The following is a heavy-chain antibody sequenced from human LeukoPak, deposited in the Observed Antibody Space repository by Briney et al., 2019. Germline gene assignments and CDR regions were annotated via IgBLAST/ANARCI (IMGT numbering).Heavy chain of an antibody. V-gene: IGHV1-2*02. J-gene: IGHJ4*02. CDR1: GYTFTSYD. CDR2: MNPISGAT. CDR3: GTLLSNGPFDY. Sequence: ASVKVSCKASGYTFTSYDINWVRQATGQGLEWMGWMNPISGATKYAQKFQGRVTMTRDTSISTAYMELSGLRSDDTAVYYCGTLLSNGPFDYWGQGSLVTVSS.